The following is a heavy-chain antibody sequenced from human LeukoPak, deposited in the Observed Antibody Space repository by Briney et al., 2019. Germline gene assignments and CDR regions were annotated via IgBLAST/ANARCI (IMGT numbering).Heavy chain of an antibody. D-gene: IGHD2-2*01. J-gene: IGHJ4*02. Sequence: GGSLRLSCAASGFTFSSYAMNWVRQAPGKGLEWVSTISASGGSTYYFVKGRFTISRDNSKNTLYLQMNSLRAEDTAVYYCAKGYCSSTNCKESFFDYWGQGALVTVSS. CDR1: GFTFSSYA. V-gene: IGHV3-23*01. CDR2: ISASGGST. CDR3: AKGYCSSTNCKESFFDY.